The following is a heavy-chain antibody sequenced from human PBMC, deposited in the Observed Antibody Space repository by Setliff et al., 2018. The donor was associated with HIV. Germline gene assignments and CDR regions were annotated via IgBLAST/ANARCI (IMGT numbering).Heavy chain of an antibody. J-gene: IGHJ3*02. D-gene: IGHD2-21*02. CDR1: GFTFSNYW. V-gene: IGHV3-74*01. CDR3: ASSNVVVVTASVSDAFDI. CDR2: INTDGSSI. Sequence: GGSLRLSCVASGFTFSNYWMHWVRQAPGKGLVWVSRINTDGSSISHADSVKGRFTISRDNAKNTPFLQMNSLRAEDTAVYYCASSNVVVVTASVSDAFDIWGQGTMVTVSS.